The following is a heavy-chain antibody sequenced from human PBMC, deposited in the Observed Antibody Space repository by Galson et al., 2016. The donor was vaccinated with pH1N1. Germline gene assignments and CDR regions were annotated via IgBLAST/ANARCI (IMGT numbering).Heavy chain of an antibody. V-gene: IGHV1-69*13. CDR2: FIPSFGTA. CDR1: GAIFNSYA. J-gene: IGHJ4*02. Sequence: SVKVSCKASGAIFNSYAISWVRQAPGQGLEWMGRFIPSFGTANYIQKFQGKITITADESTNTAYLELTSLRSEDTAIYYCASSLSPQGGYSYPENFDSWGQGTLVTVSS. D-gene: IGHD1-14*01. CDR3: ASSLSPQGGYSYPENFDS.